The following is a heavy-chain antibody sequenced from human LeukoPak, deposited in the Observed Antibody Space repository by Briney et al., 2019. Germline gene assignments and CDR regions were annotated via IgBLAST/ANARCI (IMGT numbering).Heavy chain of an antibody. CDR2: IRSKAYGGTT. CDR3: TRDLVVAATPAYYYYYMDV. CDR1: GFTFGDYA. D-gene: IGHD2-15*01. J-gene: IGHJ6*03. Sequence: GGSLRLSCTASGFTFGDYAMSWVRQAPGKGLEWVGFIRSKAYGGTTEYAASVKGRFTISRDDSKSIAYLQMNSLKTEDTAVYYCTRDLVVAATPAYYYYYMDVWGKGTTVTISS. V-gene: IGHV3-49*04.